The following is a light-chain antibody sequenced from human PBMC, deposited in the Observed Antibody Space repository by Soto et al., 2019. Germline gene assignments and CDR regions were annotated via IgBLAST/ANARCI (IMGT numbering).Light chain of an antibody. CDR2: GTN. V-gene: IGLV7-43*01. CDR1: TGAVTIDYY. J-gene: IGLJ1*01. Sequence: QTVVTQEPSLTVSPGETVTLTCASSTGAVTIDYYPTWFQQKPGQAPRTLIYGTNNRHSWTPARFSGSLLGDKAALTLSGVQPEDEAEYYCLLYYGGAHLYVFGSGTKLTVL. CDR3: LLYYGGAHLYV.